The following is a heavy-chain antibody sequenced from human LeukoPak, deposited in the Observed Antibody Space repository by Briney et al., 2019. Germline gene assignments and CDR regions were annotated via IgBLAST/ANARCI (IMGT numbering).Heavy chain of an antibody. Sequence: GGSLRRSFAASGFTFSCYAMSWVGHAPGKGPGEGLDWVSAISGGGDSKYYVATVKRRFTISRDNSKNTLYLQMNSLRVEDTAVYYCAKHGYSSGWPQVPSDYWGQGTLVTVSS. CDR3: AKHGYSSGWPQVPSDY. J-gene: IGHJ4*02. CDR2: ISGGGDSK. V-gene: IGHV3-23*01. CDR1: GFTFSCYA. D-gene: IGHD6-19*01.